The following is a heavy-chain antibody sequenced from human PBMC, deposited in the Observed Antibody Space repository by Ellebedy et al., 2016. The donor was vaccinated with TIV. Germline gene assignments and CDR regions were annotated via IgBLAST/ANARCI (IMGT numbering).Heavy chain of an antibody. D-gene: IGHD3-10*01. J-gene: IGHJ2*01. Sequence: GGSLRLXCAASGFTFSSYGMNWVRQAPGKGLEWVSSISSSSSYIYYADSVKGRFTISRDNAKNSLYLQMNSLRAEDTAVYYCARDGVLWFGDQGWYFDLWGRGTLVTVSS. V-gene: IGHV3-21*01. CDR2: ISSSSSYI. CDR1: GFTFSSYG. CDR3: ARDGVLWFGDQGWYFDL.